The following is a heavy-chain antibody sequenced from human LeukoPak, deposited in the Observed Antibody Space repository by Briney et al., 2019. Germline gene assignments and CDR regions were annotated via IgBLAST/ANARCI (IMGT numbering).Heavy chain of an antibody. CDR3: ARNWPPVPS. CDR2: FYSPGST. J-gene: IGHJ5*02. CDR1: GFTVTTKS. V-gene: IGHV3-53*01. Sequence: GGSLRLSCAASGFTVTTKSMAWVRQAPGRGLEWVSVFYSPGSTYYADSVHGRFTISRDTSLNTLFLQMNSLRVEDTAVYYCARNWPPVPSWGQGTLVTVSS.